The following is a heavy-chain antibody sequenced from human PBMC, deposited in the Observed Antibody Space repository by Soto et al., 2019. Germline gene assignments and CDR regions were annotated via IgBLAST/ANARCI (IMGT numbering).Heavy chain of an antibody. J-gene: IGHJ4*02. CDR3: TSFMMITTPY. V-gene: IGHV3-73*01. Sequence: GGSLRLSCAASGFTFSGSTMHWVRQASGKGLEWVGRIRSKANTYATAYAASVKGRFTISRDDSKNTAYLQMNSMKIADTAVYDCTSFMMITTPYWGRGTLFAACS. D-gene: IGHD3-16*01. CDR2: IRSKANTYAT. CDR1: GFTFSGST.